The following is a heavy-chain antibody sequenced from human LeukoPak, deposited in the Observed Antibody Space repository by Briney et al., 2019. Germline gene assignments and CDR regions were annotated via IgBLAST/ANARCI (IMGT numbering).Heavy chain of an antibody. J-gene: IGHJ5*02. V-gene: IGHV3-9*01. CDR3: AKTPSGDSFDP. Sequence: GRSLRLSCVASGFTFDDYAMHWVRQAPGKGLEWVAGINWNSVSAVYADSLKGRLTVSRDNSKNTLYLHMNSLTTTDTAVYYCAKTPSGDSFDPWGQGTLVTVSS. CDR1: GFTFDDYA. D-gene: IGHD4-17*01. CDR2: INWNSVSA.